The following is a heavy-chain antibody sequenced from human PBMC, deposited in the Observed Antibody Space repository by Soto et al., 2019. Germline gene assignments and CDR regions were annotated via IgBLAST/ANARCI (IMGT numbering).Heavy chain of an antibody. V-gene: IGHV4-31*03. D-gene: IGHD2-15*01. CDR2: IGYSGAT. CDR3: ARGGASSKWFAP. J-gene: IGHJ5*02. CDR1: GGSITSGGSF. Sequence: SETLSLTCTVSGGSITSGGSFWSWIRQHPGKGPEWIAFIGYSGATAYNPSLASRVTISADTYKSQFSLNLRSVTAADTAVYYCARGGASSKWFAPWGQGTLVTVSS.